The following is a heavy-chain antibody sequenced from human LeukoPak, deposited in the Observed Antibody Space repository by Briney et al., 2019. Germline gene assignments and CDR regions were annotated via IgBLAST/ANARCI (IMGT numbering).Heavy chain of an antibody. J-gene: IGHJ4*02. CDR2: INAGNGNT. Sequence: ASVKVSCKASGDTFTSYAMHWVRQAPGQRLEWMGWINAGNGNTKYSQEFQGRVTITRDTSASTAYMELSSLRSEGMAVYYCARVRTGVATGFDYWGQGTLVTVSS. D-gene: IGHD5-12*01. CDR1: GDTFTSYA. V-gene: IGHV1-3*03. CDR3: ARVRTGVATGFDY.